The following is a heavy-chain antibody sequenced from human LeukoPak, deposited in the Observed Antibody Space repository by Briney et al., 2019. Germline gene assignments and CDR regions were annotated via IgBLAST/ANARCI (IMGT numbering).Heavy chain of an antibody. CDR3: ARDLGRDGYNFDI. Sequence: TPSETLSLTCTVSGGSISGYYWNWIRQPPGKGLEWIGFIYYSGSTNYNPSLKSRVTISVDTSKNQFSLKLSSVTAADTAVYYCARDLGRDGYNFDIWGQGTMVTVSS. V-gene: IGHV4-59*01. D-gene: IGHD5-24*01. CDR1: GGSISGYY. CDR2: IYYSGST. J-gene: IGHJ3*02.